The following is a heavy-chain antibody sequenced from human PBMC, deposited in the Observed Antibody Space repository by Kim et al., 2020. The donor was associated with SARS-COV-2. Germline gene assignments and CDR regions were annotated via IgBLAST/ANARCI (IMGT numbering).Heavy chain of an antibody. CDR1: GFTYSSYA. V-gene: IGHV3-30-3*01. D-gene: IGHD6-19*01. CDR2: ISHDGSNK. CDR3: AREGDPTWPIAVAVAYFDY. J-gene: IGHJ4*02. Sequence: GGSLRLSCAASGFTYSSYAMNWVRQAPGKGLEWVAVISHDGSNKYYADSVKGRFTISRDNSKNTLYLQMNSLRTEDTAVYYCAREGDPTWPIAVAVAYFDYGGQGTLVTVSS.